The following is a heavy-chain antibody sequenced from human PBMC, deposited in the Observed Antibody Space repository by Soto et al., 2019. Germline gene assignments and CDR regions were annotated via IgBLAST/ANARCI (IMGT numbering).Heavy chain of an antibody. V-gene: IGHV3-7*01. Sequence: PGGSLRLSCAASGFTSSNHWMNWVRQAPGKGLEWVANIKPDGSATHYADSVRGRFTISRDNAKNSVILQMDSLRAEDTALYYCWGSGTASYWGQGTPVTVSS. D-gene: IGHD1-1*01. CDR3: WGSGTASY. CDR2: IKPDGSAT. J-gene: IGHJ4*02. CDR1: GFTSSNHW.